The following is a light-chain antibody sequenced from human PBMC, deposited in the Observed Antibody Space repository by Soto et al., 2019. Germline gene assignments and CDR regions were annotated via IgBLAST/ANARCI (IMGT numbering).Light chain of an antibody. J-gene: IGKJ5*01. V-gene: IGKV3-11*01. Sequence: EIVLTQSPATLSLSPWERATLSCMASQSVSSYLAWYQQKPGQAPRLLIYGSSTRATGIPARFSGSGSGTDFTLTINSLEPEDFAVYYCQQRNIWPPVTFGQGTRLEIK. CDR1: QSVSSY. CDR2: GSS. CDR3: QQRNIWPPVT.